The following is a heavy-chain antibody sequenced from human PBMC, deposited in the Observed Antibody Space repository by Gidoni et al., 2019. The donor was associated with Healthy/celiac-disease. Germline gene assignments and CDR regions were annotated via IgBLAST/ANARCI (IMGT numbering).Heavy chain of an antibody. CDR2: IWYDGSNK. CDR1: GFTFSSDG. Sequence: QVQLVESGGGVVQPGRSLRLSCAQSGFTFSSDGMHWVRQAPGKGLEWVAVIWYDGSNKYYADAVKGRFTISRDNSKNTLYLQMNSLRAEDTAVYYCARWGEGYGFRGAGFDYWGQGTLVTVSS. CDR3: ARWGEGYGFRGAGFDY. J-gene: IGHJ4*02. V-gene: IGHV3-33*01. D-gene: IGHD3-10*01.